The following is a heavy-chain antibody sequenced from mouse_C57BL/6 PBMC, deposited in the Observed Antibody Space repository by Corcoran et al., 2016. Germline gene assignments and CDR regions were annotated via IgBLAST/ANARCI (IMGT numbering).Heavy chain of an antibody. D-gene: IGHD1-1*01. CDR2: INPNNGGT. V-gene: IGHV1-26*01. J-gene: IGHJ2*01. CDR3: ARKTITTVVATDY. CDR1: GYTFTDYY. Sequence: EVQLQQSGPELVKPGASVKISCKASGYTFTDYYMNWVKQSHGKSLEWIGDINPNNGGTSYNQKFKGKATLTVDKSSSKAYMELRSLTSEDSAVYYCARKTITTVVATDYWGQGTTLTVSS.